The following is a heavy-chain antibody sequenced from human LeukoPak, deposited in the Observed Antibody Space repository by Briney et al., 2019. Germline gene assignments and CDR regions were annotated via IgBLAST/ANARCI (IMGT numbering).Heavy chain of an antibody. Sequence: GGSLRLSCAASGFTFSNYEMNWVRQAPGKGLEWVSYITSSGNTIYYANSVKGRFTISRDNAKNSLYLQMNSLRAEDTAVYYCARGSPGNWGQGTLVTVSS. CDR2: ITSSGNTI. CDR1: GFTFSNYE. J-gene: IGHJ4*02. V-gene: IGHV3-48*03. CDR3: ARGSPGN.